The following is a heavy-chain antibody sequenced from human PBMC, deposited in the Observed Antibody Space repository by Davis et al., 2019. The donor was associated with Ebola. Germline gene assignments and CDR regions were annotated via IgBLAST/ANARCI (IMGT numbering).Heavy chain of an antibody. J-gene: IGHJ4*02. CDR3: ARVRWTSGYYFDY. CDR1: GFTFSNYA. D-gene: IGHD3-22*01. V-gene: IGHV3-23*01. CDR2: LSGSDDST. Sequence: PGGSLRLSCAASGFTFSNYAMSWVRQAPGKGLEWVSGLSGSDDSTYYADSVKGRFTISRDNSKNTLYLQMNSLRAEDTAVYYCARVRWTSGYYFDYWGQGTLVTVSS.